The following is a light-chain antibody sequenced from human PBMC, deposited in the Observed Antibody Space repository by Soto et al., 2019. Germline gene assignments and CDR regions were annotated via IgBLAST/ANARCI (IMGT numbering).Light chain of an antibody. CDR2: DVS. J-gene: IGLJ2*01. CDR1: SSDVGGYNY. CDR3: SSYTSSAYVV. Sequence: QSALTQPASVSGSPGQSITISCTGTSSDVGGYNYVSWYQQHPGKAPKLMIYDVSNRPSGVSNRFSGSKSGNTASLTISWLQAEAEADYYCSSYTSSAYVVFGGGTKLTVL. V-gene: IGLV2-14*01.